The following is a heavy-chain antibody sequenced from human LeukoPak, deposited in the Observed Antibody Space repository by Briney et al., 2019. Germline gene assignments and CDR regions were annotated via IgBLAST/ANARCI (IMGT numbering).Heavy chain of an antibody. CDR1: GFTFSSYS. Sequence: PGGSLRLSCAASGFTFSSYSMIWVRQAPGKGLEWVSSISSSSTYISYADSVKSRFTISRDNAKNSLYLQMNSLRAEDTAVYYCTSAFDSWGQGTLVTVSS. V-gene: IGHV3-21*01. J-gene: IGHJ4*02. CDR2: ISSSSTYI. CDR3: TSAFDS.